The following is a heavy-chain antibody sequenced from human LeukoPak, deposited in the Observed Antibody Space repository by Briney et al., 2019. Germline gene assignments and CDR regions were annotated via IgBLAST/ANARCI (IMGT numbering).Heavy chain of an antibody. CDR1: GFTFTSYS. CDR2: IYSGGST. CDR3: ARGLYDSSGYYAFDN. J-gene: IGHJ4*02. Sequence: PGGSLRLSCAASGFTFTSYSMNWVRQAPGKGLEWVSVIYSGGSTYYADSVKGRFTISRDNSKNTLYLQMNSLRAEDTAVYYCARGLYDSSGYYAFDNWGQGTLVTVSS. D-gene: IGHD3-22*01. V-gene: IGHV3-66*01.